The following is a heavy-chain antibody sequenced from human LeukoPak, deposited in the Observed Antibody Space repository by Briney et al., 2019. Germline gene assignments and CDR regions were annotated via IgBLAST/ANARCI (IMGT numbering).Heavy chain of an antibody. CDR1: GGSISSSSYY. Sequence: SETLSLTCTVSGGSISSSSYYWGWIRQPPGKGLEWIGSIYYSGSTYYNPSLKSRVTISVDTSKNQFSLKLSSVTAADTAVYYCARVRKSDRGSYYFDYWGQGTLVTVSS. CDR3: ARVRKSDRGSYYFDY. D-gene: IGHD3-10*01. V-gene: IGHV4-39*07. J-gene: IGHJ4*02. CDR2: IYYSGST.